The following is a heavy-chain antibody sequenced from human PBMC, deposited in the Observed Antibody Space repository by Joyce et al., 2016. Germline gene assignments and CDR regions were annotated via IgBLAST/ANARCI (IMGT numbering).Heavy chain of an antibody. J-gene: IGHJ4*02. V-gene: IGHV1-2*02. Sequence: QVQLVQTGTEVKKPGASVKVSCKASGFTFTGYYMHWVRQAPGQGLEMLCWINVEDGYTPFTRDFECRVTITRDTSINTAYMEVTRLRSDGTAFYYCATEGLPHGGFDYWGLGTLVTVSS. CDR2: INVEDGYT. CDR3: ATEGLPHGGFDY. CDR1: GFTFTGYY.